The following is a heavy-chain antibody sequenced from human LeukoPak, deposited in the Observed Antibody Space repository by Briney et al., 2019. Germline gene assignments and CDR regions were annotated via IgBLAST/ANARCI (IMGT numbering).Heavy chain of an antibody. D-gene: IGHD5-12*01. CDR3: ASSSGYTANDY. CDR1: GGSISCYY. V-gene: IGHV4-59*08. Sequence: SETLSLTCTVSGGSISCYYWSWIRQPPGKGLEWIGYIYYSGSTNYNPSLKSRVTISVDTSKNQFSLKLSSVTAADTAVYYCASSSGYTANDYWGQGTLVTVSS. CDR2: IYYSGST. J-gene: IGHJ4*02.